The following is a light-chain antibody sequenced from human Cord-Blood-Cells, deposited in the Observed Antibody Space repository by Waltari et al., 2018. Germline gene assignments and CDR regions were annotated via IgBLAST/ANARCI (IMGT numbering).Light chain of an antibody. CDR2: DVS. V-gene: IGLV2-14*01. Sequence: QSALTQPASVSGSPGQSITISCTGTSSDDGGYHYVSWYQQHPGKAPKLMIYDVSNRPSGVSNRVSGSKSGNTASLTISGLQAEDEADYYCSSYTSSSTLVVFGGGTKLTVL. CDR3: SSYTSSSTLVV. CDR1: SSDDGGYHY. J-gene: IGLJ2*01.